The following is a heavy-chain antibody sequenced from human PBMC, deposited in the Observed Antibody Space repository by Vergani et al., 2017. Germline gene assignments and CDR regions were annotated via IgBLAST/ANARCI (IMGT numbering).Heavy chain of an antibody. V-gene: IGHV4-59*01. D-gene: IGHD4-23*01. CDR3: ARNDYGGKPVDY. J-gene: IGHJ4*02. CDR2: IYYSGST. Sequence: QVQLPESGPGLVKPSETLSLTCTVSGGSLSSYYWSWIRQPPGKGLEWIGYIYYSGSTNYNPSLKSRVTISVDTSKNQFSLKLSSVTAADTAVYYCARNDYGGKPVDYWGQGTLVTVSS. CDR1: GGSLSSYY.